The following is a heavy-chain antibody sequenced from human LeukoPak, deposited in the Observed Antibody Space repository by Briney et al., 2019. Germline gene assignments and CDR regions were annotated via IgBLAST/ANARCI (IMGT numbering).Heavy chain of an antibody. J-gene: IGHJ1*01. V-gene: IGHV3-7*03. CDR1: GFTISSYW. Sequence: GGSLRLSCAASGFTISSYWMSWVRQAPGKGLEWVANIKQDGSEKYYVDSVKGRFTISRDNAKNSLYLQMNSLRAEDTAVYYCARESCGGDCSSGDFQHWGQGTLVTVSS. CDR2: IKQDGSEK. D-gene: IGHD2-21*02. CDR3: ARESCGGDCSSGDFQH.